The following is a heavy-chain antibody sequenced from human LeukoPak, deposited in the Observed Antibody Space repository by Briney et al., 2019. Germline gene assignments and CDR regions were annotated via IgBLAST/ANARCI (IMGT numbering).Heavy chain of an antibody. CDR3: ARDNRRVEALFDY. Sequence: GGSLRLSCADSGFSFSNYAMNWVRQVPGKGLEWVSYISSSSSTIYYADSVKGRFTISRDNAKNSLYLQMNSLRDEDTAVYYCARDNRRVEALFDYWGQGTLVTVSS. D-gene: IGHD1-14*01. CDR2: ISSSSSTI. CDR1: GFSFSNYA. J-gene: IGHJ4*02. V-gene: IGHV3-48*02.